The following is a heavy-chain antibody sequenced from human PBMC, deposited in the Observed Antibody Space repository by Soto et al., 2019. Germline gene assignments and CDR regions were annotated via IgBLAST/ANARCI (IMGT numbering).Heavy chain of an antibody. CDR2: VIPVFATA. CDR1: GNSFGSYA. D-gene: IGHD6-19*01. Sequence: QVYLVQSGAEVKQPGSSVKISCKTSGNSFGSYALSWVRQAPGQGLEWMGGVIPVFATANYAQKFRGRMTVTADESTTTVYMELSSLGSEDTAMYYCTAHITVTGPLDYWGQGTLVSVSS. V-gene: IGHV1-69*12. CDR3: TAHITVTGPLDY. J-gene: IGHJ4*02.